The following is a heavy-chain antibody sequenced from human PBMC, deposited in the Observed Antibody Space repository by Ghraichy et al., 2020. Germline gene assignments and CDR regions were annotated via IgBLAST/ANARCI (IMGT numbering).Heavy chain of an antibody. D-gene: IGHD5-12*01. CDR1: GFTFSSYA. Sequence: GGSLRLSCAASGFTFSSYAMSWVRQAPGKGLEWVSAISGSGGSTYYADSVKGRFTISRDNSKNTLYLQMNSLRAEDTAVYYCAKTLQISGYSGYDYSYGSPFDYWGQGTLVTVSS. V-gene: IGHV3-23*01. CDR3: AKTLQISGYSGYDYSYGSPFDY. CDR2: ISGSGGST. J-gene: IGHJ4*02.